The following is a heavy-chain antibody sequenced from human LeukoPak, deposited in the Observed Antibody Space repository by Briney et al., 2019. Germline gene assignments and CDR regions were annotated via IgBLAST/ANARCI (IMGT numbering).Heavy chain of an antibody. CDR3: ARGISAIGDYYYYGMDV. J-gene: IGHJ6*02. D-gene: IGHD2-2*01. CDR2: ISYDGSNK. CDR1: GFTFSSYA. Sequence: GGSLRLSCSASGFTFSSYAMHWVRQPPRKGLEWVAVISYDGSNKYYAASVKGRFTISRDNSKNTLYLQMNSLKAEDTAVYYCARGISAIGDYYYYGMDVWGQGTTVTVSS. V-gene: IGHV3-30-3*01.